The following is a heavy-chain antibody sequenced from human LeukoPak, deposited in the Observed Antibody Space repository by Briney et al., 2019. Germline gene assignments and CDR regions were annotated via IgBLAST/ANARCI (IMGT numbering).Heavy chain of an antibody. CDR3: ARDWAMTTVTIDY. V-gene: IGHV3-48*04. CDR1: GFTFSSYS. Sequence: PGGSLRLSFAASGFTFSSYSMNWVRQAPGKGLEWVSYISSSSSTIYYADSVKGRFTISRDNAKNSLYLQMNSLRAEDTAVYYCARDWAMTTVTIDYWGQGTLVTVSS. CDR2: ISSSSSTI. D-gene: IGHD4-17*01. J-gene: IGHJ4*02.